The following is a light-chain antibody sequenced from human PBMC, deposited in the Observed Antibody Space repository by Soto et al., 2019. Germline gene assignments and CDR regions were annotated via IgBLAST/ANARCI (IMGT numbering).Light chain of an antibody. Sequence: SVLTRPASVSGSPGQSITISCTGTSSDVGGYNYVSWYQQHPGKAPKLMIYDVSNRPSGVSNRFSGSKSGNTASLTISGLQAEDEADYYCSSYTSSSTLNVFGTGTKVTVL. CDR3: SSYTSSSTLNV. J-gene: IGLJ1*01. CDR2: DVS. V-gene: IGLV2-14*01. CDR1: SSDVGGYNY.